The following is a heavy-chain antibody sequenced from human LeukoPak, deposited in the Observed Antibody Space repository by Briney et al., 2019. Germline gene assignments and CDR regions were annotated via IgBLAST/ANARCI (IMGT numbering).Heavy chain of an antibody. D-gene: IGHD2-2*01. CDR3: ARGPRNAVVPAPSYDP. V-gene: IGHV4-34*01. J-gene: IGHJ5*02. CDR1: GGSFSGYY. CDR2: INHSGST. Sequence: KPSETLSLTCAVYGGSFSGYYWSWIRQPPGKGLEWIGEINHSGSTNYNPSLRSRVTISVDTSKNQFSLKLSSVTAADTAVYYCARGPRNAVVPAPSYDPWGQGTLVTVSS.